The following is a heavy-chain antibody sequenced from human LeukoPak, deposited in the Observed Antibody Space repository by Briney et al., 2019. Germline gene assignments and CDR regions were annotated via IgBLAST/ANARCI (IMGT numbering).Heavy chain of an antibody. J-gene: IGHJ4*02. CDR2: INHSGST. Sequence: SETLSLTCALYVASFSGYYWSWIRQPPGKGLEWIGEINHSGSTNYNPSLKSRVTISIDTSKNQFSLKLSSVTAADTAVYYCARDPNSALWGQGTLVTVSS. CDR3: ARDPNSAL. V-gene: IGHV4-34*01. CDR1: VASFSGYY. D-gene: IGHD4-23*01.